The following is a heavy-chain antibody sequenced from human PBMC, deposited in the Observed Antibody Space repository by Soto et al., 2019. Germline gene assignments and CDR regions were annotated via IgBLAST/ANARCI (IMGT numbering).Heavy chain of an antibody. D-gene: IGHD6-19*01. Sequence: ASVKVSCKASGYTFTGYYMHWVRQAPGQGLEWMGWINPNSGGTNYAQKFQGWVTMTRDTSISTAYMELSRLRSDDTAVYYCARENSSGRSGYRYWGQGTLVTVSS. CDR2: INPNSGGT. J-gene: IGHJ4*02. V-gene: IGHV1-2*04. CDR1: GYTFTGYY. CDR3: ARENSSGRSGYRY.